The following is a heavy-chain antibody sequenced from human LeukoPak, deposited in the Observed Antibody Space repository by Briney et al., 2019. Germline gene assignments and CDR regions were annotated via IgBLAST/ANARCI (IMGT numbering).Heavy chain of an antibody. CDR3: ARINCGGGSCFYY. V-gene: IGHV4-59*11. CDR1: GCSISSHY. J-gene: IGHJ4*02. CDR2: ISYSEST. Sequence: SETLSLSCRASGCSISSHYWSWIRQPPGKGLEWIAYISYSESTNYNPSLKSRVTISLDTSKIQFSRKLSSVTAADTAVYYCARINCGGGSCFYYWGQGTLVTVSS. D-gene: IGHD2-15*01.